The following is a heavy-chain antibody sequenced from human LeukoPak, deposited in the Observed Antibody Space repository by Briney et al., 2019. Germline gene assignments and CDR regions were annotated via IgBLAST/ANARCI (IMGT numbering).Heavy chain of an antibody. CDR2: IYHSGST. V-gene: IGHV4-30-2*01. D-gene: IGHD3-22*01. J-gene: IGHJ4*02. CDR1: GGSISSGGYS. Sequence: SETLSLTCAVSGGSISSGGYSWSWIRQPPGKGLEWIGYIYHSGSTYYNPSLKSRVTISVDRSKNQFSLKLSSVTAADTAVYYCARAKGDYYDSSYYFDYWGQGTLVTVSS. CDR3: ARAKGDYYDSSYYFDY.